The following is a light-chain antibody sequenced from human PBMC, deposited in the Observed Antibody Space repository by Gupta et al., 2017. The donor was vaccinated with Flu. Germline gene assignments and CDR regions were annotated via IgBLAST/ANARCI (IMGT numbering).Light chain of an antibody. J-gene: IGLJ2*01. CDR1: NIGSKS. CDR3: QVWDSSSDHVV. CDR2: DDS. V-gene: IGLV3-21*02. Sequence: SYVLTQAPSVSVAPGQTARINCGGNNIGSKSVHWYQQKPGQAPILVGYDDSDRPSGIPERFSGSKSGNTATLTISRVEAGDEADYYCQVWDSSSDHVVFGGGTKLTVL.